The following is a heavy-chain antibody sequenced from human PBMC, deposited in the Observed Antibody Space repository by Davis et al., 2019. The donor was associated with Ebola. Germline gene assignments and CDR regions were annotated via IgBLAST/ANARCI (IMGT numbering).Heavy chain of an antibody. D-gene: IGHD2-21*02. V-gene: IGHV3-23*01. Sequence: GESLKISCAASGFTFSNAWMSWVRQAPGKGLERVSVVSGRATTIYYADSVKGRFTISRDNSKNTLYLQMNSLRAEDTALYYCAKEEAYCGGDCYGYFDSWGQGTLVTVSS. CDR2: VSGRATTI. CDR3: AKEEAYCGGDCYGYFDS. CDR1: GFTFSNAW. J-gene: IGHJ4*02.